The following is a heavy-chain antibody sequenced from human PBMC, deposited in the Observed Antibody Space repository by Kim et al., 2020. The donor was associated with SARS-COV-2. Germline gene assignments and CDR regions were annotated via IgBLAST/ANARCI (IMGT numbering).Heavy chain of an antibody. CDR3: AKRGQGDYGDF. V-gene: IGHV3-23*01. CDR2: T. D-gene: IGHD3-10*01. Sequence: TSYAAPGQGRFTISRDNSKNTLYLQMNSLGAEDTAVYYCAKRGQGDYGDFWGQGTLVTVSS. J-gene: IGHJ4*02.